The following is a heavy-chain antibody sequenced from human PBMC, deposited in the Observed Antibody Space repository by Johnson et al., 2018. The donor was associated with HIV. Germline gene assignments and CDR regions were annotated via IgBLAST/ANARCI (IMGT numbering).Heavy chain of an antibody. CDR3: ARDPSVGASSALDS. CDR1: GFTFSSYA. J-gene: IGHJ3*02. D-gene: IGHD1-26*01. V-gene: IGHV3-30*04. CDR2: ISYDGSNK. Sequence: VQLVESGGGVVQPGRSLRLSCAASGFTFSSYAMHWVRQAPGKGLEWVAVISYDGSNKYYADSVKGRFTISRDNSKNTLYLQMNSLRAEDTAVYYCARDPSVGASSALDSWGQGTMVTVSS.